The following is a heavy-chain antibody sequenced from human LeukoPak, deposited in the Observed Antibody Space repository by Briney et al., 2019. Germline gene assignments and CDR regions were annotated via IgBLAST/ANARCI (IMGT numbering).Heavy chain of an antibody. CDR3: ATDRGRSGWFFPADY. V-gene: IGHV1-24*01. J-gene: IGHJ4*02. CDR2: FDPEDGET. CDR1: GYTFTGYY. Sequence: GASVKVSCKASGYTFTGYYMHWVRQAPGQGLEWMGGFDPEDGETIYAQKFQGRVTMTEDTSTDTAYMELSSLRSEDTAVYYCATDRGRSGWFFPADYWGQGTLVAVSS. D-gene: IGHD6-19*01.